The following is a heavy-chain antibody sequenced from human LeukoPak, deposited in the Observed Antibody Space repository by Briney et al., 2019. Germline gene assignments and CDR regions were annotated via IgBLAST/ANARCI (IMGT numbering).Heavy chain of an antibody. D-gene: IGHD3-10*01. CDR3: TTGIRGD. J-gene: IGHJ4*02. Sequence: GGSLRLSCSASGLTVTNAWMNWVRQAPGEGLDWVGRIASKTDGGATDYAAPVKGRFTISRDDSKNTLNLQMNSLKTEDTAVYYCTTGIRGDWGQGTLVTISS. V-gene: IGHV3-15*07. CDR1: GLTVTNAW. CDR2: IASKTDGGAT.